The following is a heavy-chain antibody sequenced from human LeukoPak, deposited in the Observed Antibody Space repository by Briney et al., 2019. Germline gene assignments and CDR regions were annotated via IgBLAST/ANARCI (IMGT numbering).Heavy chain of an antibody. D-gene: IGHD3-10*01. V-gene: IGHV3-30*02. CDR1: GVTFNYYG. CDR2: IRYDGGNK. Sequence: GGSLRLSCAASGVTFNYYGRHWLRQAPGKGLEWVAFIRYDGGNKYYADYVRGRFRISRDNSENTLSLQMTGLRGADTAVYYCAKDGGSGSYHVDTWGQGTLVTVSS. J-gene: IGHJ5*02. CDR3: AKDGGSGSYHVDT.